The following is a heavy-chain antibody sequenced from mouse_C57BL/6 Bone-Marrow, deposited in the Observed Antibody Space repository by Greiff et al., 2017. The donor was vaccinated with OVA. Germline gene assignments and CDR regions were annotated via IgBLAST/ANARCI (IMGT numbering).Heavy chain of an antibody. J-gene: IGHJ4*01. CDR2: IYPGDGDT. CDR1: GYAFSSSW. V-gene: IGHV1-82*01. CDR3: ASGYYAMDY. Sequence: QVQLQQSGPELVKPGASVKISCKASGYAFSSSWMNWVKQRPGKGLECIGRIYPGDGDTNYNGKFKGKATLTADKSSSTAYMQLSSLTSEDSAVYFCASGYYAMDYWGQGTSVTVSS.